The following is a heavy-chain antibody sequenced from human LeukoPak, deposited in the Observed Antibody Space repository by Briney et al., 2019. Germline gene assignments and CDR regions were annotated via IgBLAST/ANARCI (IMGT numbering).Heavy chain of an antibody. CDR1: GYSFTSYW. D-gene: IGHD2-21*02. J-gene: IGHJ4*02. CDR2: IYPGDSDT. Sequence: GESLKIPCKGSGYSFTSYWNGGVGQLPGKGLEWRGIIYPGDSDTRYSPSFQGQVTISADKSISTAYLQWSSLKASDTAMYYCARSGDLPFDYWGQGTLVTVSS. CDR3: ARSGDLPFDY. V-gene: IGHV5-51*01.